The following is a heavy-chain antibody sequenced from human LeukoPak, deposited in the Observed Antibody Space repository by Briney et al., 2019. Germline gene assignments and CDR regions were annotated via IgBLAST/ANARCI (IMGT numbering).Heavy chain of an antibody. Sequence: SETLSLACTVSGGSMSNYWWNWIRQPPGKGLEWIGYIYYDGSTYYNPALNSRVTISIDTSKNQFSLKLNSVTAADTAVYYCARRLCSSLTCNIGPSGNWLDPWGQGTLVTVSS. J-gene: IGHJ5*02. CDR1: GGSMSNYW. CDR3: ARRLCSSLTCNIGPSGNWLDP. CDR2: IYYDGST. D-gene: IGHD2-2*02. V-gene: IGHV4-59*08.